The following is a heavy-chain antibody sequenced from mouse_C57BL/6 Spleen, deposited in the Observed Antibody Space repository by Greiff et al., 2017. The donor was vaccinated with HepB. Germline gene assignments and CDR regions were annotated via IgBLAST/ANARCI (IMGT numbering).Heavy chain of an antibody. CDR1: GYAFTNYL. Sequence: QVQLQQSGAELVRPGTSVKVSCKASGYAFTNYLIEWVKQRPGQGLEWIGVINPGSGGTNYNEKFKGKATLTADKSSSTAYMQLSSLTSEDSAVYFCARRGNDGYDDGGFAYWGQGTLVTVSA. D-gene: IGHD2-2*01. CDR3: ARRGNDGYDDGGFAY. J-gene: IGHJ3*01. V-gene: IGHV1-54*01. CDR2: INPGSGGT.